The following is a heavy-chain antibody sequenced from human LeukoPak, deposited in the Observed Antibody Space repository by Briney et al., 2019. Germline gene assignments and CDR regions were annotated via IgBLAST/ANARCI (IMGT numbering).Heavy chain of an antibody. J-gene: IGHJ4*02. V-gene: IGHV3-9*01. CDR3: AKAGRFSSFFDY. D-gene: IGHD6-13*01. Sequence: QSGGSLRLSCAASGFTFDDYAMHWVRQAPGKGLEWVSGISWNSGSIGYADSVKGRFTISRDNAKNSLYLQMNSLRAEDTALYYCAKAGRFSSFFDYWGQGTLVTVSS. CDR1: GFTFDDYA. CDR2: ISWNSGSI.